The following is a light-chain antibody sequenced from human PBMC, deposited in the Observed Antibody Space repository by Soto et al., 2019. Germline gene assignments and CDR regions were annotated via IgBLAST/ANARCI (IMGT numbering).Light chain of an antibody. CDR1: QSVSSSY. J-gene: IGKJ1*01. Sequence: EIVMTQSPATLSVSPGERATLSSRASQSVSSSYLAWYQQKPGQAPRLLIYGASNRATGIPDRFSGSGSGTDFTLTISRLEPEDFAVYYCQQYGSSGTFGQGTKVDIK. V-gene: IGKV3-20*01. CDR2: GAS. CDR3: QQYGSSGT.